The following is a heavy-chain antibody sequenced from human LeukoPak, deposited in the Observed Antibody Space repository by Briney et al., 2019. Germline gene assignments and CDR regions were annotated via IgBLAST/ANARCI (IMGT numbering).Heavy chain of an antibody. Sequence: PGGSLRLSCAASGFIFSSFGMHWVRQVPGKGLEWVSAISGSGGSTYYADSVKGRFTISRDNSKNTLYLQMNSLRAEDTAVYYCAKPARTDYADYWGQGTLVTVSS. CDR2: ISGSGGST. V-gene: IGHV3-23*01. CDR3: AKPARTDYADY. D-gene: IGHD1-14*01. CDR1: GFIFSSFG. J-gene: IGHJ4*02.